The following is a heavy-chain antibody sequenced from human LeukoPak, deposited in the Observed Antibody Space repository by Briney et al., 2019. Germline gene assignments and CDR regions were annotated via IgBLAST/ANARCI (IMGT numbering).Heavy chain of an antibody. D-gene: IGHD3-22*01. CDR1: GGSISSSSYY. V-gene: IGHV4-39*07. Sequence: NPSETLSLTCTVSGGSISSSSYYWGWIRQPPGKGLEWIGSIYYSGSTYYNPSLKSRVTISVDTSKNQFSLKLSSVTAADTAVYYCARDRYYYDSSGYYDYYFDYWGQGTLVTVSS. CDR2: IYYSGST. J-gene: IGHJ4*02. CDR3: ARDRYYYDSSGYYDYYFDY.